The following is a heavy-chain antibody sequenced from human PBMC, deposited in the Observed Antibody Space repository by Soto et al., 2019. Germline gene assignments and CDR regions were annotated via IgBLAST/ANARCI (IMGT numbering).Heavy chain of an antibody. CDR2: IIPIFGTA. CDR1: GGTFSSYA. CDR3: AMGYDILTGQPYQTQGAFDP. D-gene: IGHD3-9*01. Sequence: AASVKVSCKASGGTFSSYAISWVRQAPGQGLEWMGGIIPIFGTANYAQKFQGRVTITADESTSTAYMELSSLRSEETAVYYCAMGYDILTGQPYQTQGAFDPWGQGTLVTVSS. J-gene: IGHJ5*02. V-gene: IGHV1-69*13.